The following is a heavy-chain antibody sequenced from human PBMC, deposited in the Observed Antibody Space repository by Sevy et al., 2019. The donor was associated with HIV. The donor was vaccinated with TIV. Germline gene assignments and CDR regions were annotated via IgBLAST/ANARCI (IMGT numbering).Heavy chain of an antibody. V-gene: IGHV3-9*01. CDR1: GFTFDDYA. CDR3: AKDMDPCYVYFYMDV. D-gene: IGHD2-15*01. Sequence: GGSLRLSCAASGFTFDDYAMHWVRQAPGKGLEWVSGIGWNTGFTAYAEAVMGRFTIARDNANNSLYLQMNSLRAEDTALYYCAKDMDPCYVYFYMDVWGKGTTVTVSS. J-gene: IGHJ6*03. CDR2: IGWNTGFT.